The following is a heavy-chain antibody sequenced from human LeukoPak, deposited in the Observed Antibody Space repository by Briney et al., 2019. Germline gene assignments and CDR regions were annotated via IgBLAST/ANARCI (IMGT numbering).Heavy chain of an antibody. J-gene: IGHJ3*02. D-gene: IGHD4-17*01. V-gene: IGHV3-53*01. CDR3: ARGPVTRFEI. CDR2: IYSGGTT. CDR1: GFIVSSNY. Sequence: GGSLRLSCAASGFIVSSNYMSWVRRAPGKGLEWVSVIYSGGTTYYADSVKGRFTISRDNSNNTLYLQMNSLRAEDTAVYYCARGPVTRFEIWGQGTMVTVSS.